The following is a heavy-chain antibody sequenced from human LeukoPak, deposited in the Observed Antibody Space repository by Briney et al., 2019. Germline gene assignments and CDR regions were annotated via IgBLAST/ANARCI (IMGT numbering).Heavy chain of an antibody. D-gene: IGHD4-17*01. V-gene: IGHV3-21*01. Sequence: KPGGSLRLSCAASGFTFSSYSMNWVRQAPGKGLEWVSSISSSSSYIYYADSVKGRFTISRDNAKNSLYLQMNSLRAEDTAVYYCARETTVTTGGNYYYFDYWGQGTLVTVSS. CDR2: ISSSSSYI. CDR3: ARETTVTTGGNYYYFDY. CDR1: GFTFSSYS. J-gene: IGHJ4*02.